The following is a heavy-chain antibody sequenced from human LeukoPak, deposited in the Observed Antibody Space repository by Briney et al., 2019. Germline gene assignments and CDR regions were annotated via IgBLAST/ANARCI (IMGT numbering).Heavy chain of an antibody. CDR1: GFTVSSNY. Sequence: PGGSLRLSCAASGFTVSSNYMSWVRQAPEKGLEWVSIIYSGGSTYYADSVKGRFTISRDNSKNTLYLQMNSLRTEDTAVYYCAKRTGSSEASFDYWGQGTLVTVSS. J-gene: IGHJ4*02. D-gene: IGHD2-8*02. V-gene: IGHV3-53*01. CDR3: AKRTGSSEASFDY. CDR2: IYSGGST.